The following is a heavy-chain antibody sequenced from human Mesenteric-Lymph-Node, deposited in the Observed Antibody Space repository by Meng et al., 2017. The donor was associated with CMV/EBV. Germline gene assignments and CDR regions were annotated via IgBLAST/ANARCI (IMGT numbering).Heavy chain of an antibody. CDR1: GFSFSDYS. CDR2: ISSSTDYI. CDR3: ARVEGTGYGVLDY. Sequence: GESLKISCAASGFSFSDYSMNWVRRAPGKGLEWVSSISSSTDYIYYADSVKGRFTISRDNAKNSLYLQMNSLRAEDTAVYYCARVEGTGYGVLDYWGRERWSPSPQ. J-gene: IGHJ4*02. V-gene: IGHV3-21*01. D-gene: IGHD5-12*01.